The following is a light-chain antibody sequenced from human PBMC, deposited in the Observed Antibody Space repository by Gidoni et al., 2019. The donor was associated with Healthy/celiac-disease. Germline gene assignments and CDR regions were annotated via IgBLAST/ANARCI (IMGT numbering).Light chain of an antibody. CDR1: QSVSSSY. CDR2: GAS. J-gene: IGKJ1*01. CDR3: QQYGSSLTWT. V-gene: IGKV3-20*01. Sequence: EIVLTQSPGTLSLSPGERATLPCRASQSVSSSYLAWYQQKPGQAPRLLFYGASSRATGIPDRFSGSGSGTDFTLTISRLEPEDFAVYYCQQYGSSLTWTFGQGTKVEIK.